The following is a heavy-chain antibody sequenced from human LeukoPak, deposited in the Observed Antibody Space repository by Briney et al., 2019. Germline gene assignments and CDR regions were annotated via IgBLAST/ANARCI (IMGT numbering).Heavy chain of an antibody. Sequence: GGSLRLSCAASGFTFSSYAMSWVRQAPGKGLEWVSAISGSGGSTYYADSVKGRFTFSRDNSKNTLYLQMNSLRPEDTAVYYCAKDPGSSSSLGGFDYWGQGTLVTVSS. V-gene: IGHV3-23*01. CDR2: ISGSGGST. J-gene: IGHJ4*02. CDR3: AKDPGSSSSLGGFDY. D-gene: IGHD6-6*01. CDR1: GFTFSSYA.